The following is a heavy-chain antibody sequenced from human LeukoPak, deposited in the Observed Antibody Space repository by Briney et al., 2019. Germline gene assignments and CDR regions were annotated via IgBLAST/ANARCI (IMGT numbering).Heavy chain of an antibody. J-gene: IGHJ3*02. D-gene: IGHD2-2*01. V-gene: IGHV4-61*02. Sequence: SETLSLTCTVSGGSISSSSYYWSWVRQPAGKGLEWIGRIYTSGSTNYNPSLKSRVTMSVDTSKNQFSLKLSSVTAADTAVYYCAGGRGYCSSTSCVPRAFDIWGQGTMVTVSS. CDR1: GGSISSSSYY. CDR3: AGGRGYCSSTSCVPRAFDI. CDR2: IYTSGST.